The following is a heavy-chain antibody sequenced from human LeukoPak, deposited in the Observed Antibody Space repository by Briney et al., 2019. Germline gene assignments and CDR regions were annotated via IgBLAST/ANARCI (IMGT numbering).Heavy chain of an antibody. Sequence: GASVNVSCNASEYTFTDFYIFWVRQAPGQGLEWMGWIHPSSGATTYAQRFQGRVTLTRDTSINTAYMELSGLTSDDTAVYYCTREDYWGQGTLVTVSS. J-gene: IGHJ4*02. CDR3: TREDY. V-gene: IGHV1-2*02. CDR2: IHPSSGAT. CDR1: EYTFTDFY.